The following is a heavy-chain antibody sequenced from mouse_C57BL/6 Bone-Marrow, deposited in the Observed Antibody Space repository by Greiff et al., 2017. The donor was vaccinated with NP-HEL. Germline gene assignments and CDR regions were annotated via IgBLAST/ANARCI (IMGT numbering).Heavy chain of an antibody. CDR3: ARREFYYYGSTPFDY. J-gene: IGHJ2*01. V-gene: IGHV1-59*01. CDR1: GYTFTSYW. CDR2: IDPSDSYT. D-gene: IGHD1-1*01. Sequence: QVQLQQPGAELVRPGPSVKLSCKASGYTFTSYWMHWVKQRPGQGLEWIGVIDPSDSYTNYNQKFKGKATLTVDTSSSTAYMQLSSLTSEDSAVYYCARREFYYYGSTPFDYWGQGTTLTVSS.